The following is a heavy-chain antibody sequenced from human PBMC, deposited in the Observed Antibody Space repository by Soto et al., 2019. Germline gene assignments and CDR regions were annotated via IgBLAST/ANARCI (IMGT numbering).Heavy chain of an antibody. CDR2: IRYSGST. CDR3: ANLFIIILGGVIGPNDDFDM. V-gene: IGHV4-30-4*08. J-gene: IGHJ3*02. D-gene: IGHD3-16*02. Sequence: PSETLSLTCTVSGGSISTGDYYWSWIRQHPGKGLEWIGYIRYSGSTYSNPSLKSRVAISGATSKNQFSLKLSSVPAADTAVYYCANLFIIILGGVIGPNDDFDMWGGGRMVTVSS. CDR1: GGSISTGDYY.